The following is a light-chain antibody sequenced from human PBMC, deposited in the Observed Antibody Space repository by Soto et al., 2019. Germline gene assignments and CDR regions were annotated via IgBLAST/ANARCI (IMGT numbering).Light chain of an antibody. CDR1: SSDVGVYNY. V-gene: IGLV2-8*01. CDR2: EVS. Sequence: QSALTQPPSASGSPGQSVTISCTGTSSDVGVYNYVSWYQQHPGKAPKLMIYEVSKRPSGVPDRFSGSKSGNTASLTVSGLQAEDEADYYCSSYAGIDNFVVFGGGTKLTVL. CDR3: SSYAGIDNFVV. J-gene: IGLJ2*01.